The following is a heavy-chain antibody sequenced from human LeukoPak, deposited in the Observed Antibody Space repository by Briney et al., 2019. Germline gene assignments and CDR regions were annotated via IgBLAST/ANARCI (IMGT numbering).Heavy chain of an antibody. CDR1: GFSVSNNY. V-gene: IGHV3-30*09. Sequence: GGSLRLSCAASGFSVSNNYMSWVRQAPGKGLEWVASVSVEGIGRYFPGSVEGRFAISRDDSKKSVFLQMGNVRPEDTALYFCATVTKVDFDYWGQGTLVTVSS. J-gene: IGHJ4*02. CDR2: SVEGIGR. D-gene: IGHD4-11*01. CDR3: ATVTKVDFDY.